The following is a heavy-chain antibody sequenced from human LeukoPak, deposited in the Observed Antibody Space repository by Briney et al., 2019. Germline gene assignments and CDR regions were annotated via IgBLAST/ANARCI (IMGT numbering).Heavy chain of an antibody. CDR1: GFTFSSYA. Sequence: GGSLRLSCAASGFTFSSYAMSWVRQTPGKGLEWVSAISGSGGSTYYAVSEKGRFTISRDNSKNTLFLQMNSLRVEDTAPYYCAKSVAIYFYYGLDVWGQGTTVTVSS. D-gene: IGHD3-3*01. J-gene: IGHJ6*02. V-gene: IGHV3-23*01. CDR3: AKSVAIYFYYGLDV. CDR2: ISGSGGST.